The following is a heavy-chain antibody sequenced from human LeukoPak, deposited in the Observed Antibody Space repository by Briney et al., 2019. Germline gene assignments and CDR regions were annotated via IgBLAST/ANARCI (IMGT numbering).Heavy chain of an antibody. CDR3: ARRGYCSSTSCQPFDY. CDR2: IYHSGST. Sequence: SETLSLTCTVSGGSISSGYYWGWIRQPPGKGLEWIGSIYHSGSTYYNPSLKSRVTISVDTSKNQFSLKLSSVTAADTAVYYCARRGYCSSTSCQPFDYWGQGTLVTVSS. CDR1: GGSISSGYY. V-gene: IGHV4-38-2*02. J-gene: IGHJ4*02. D-gene: IGHD2-2*03.